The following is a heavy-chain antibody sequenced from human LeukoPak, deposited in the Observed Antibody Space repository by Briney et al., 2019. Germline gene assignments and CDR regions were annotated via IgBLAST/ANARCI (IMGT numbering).Heavy chain of an antibody. CDR3: ASKISVRGNDY. Sequence: GASVKVSCKASGYTFTSYDINWVRQATGQGLEWMGWMNPNSGNTGHAQKFQGRVTMTRNTSISTAYMELSSLRSEDTAVYYCASKISVRGNDYWGQGTLVTVSS. V-gene: IGHV1-8*01. CDR1: GYTFTSYD. D-gene: IGHD3-10*01. CDR2: MNPNSGNT. J-gene: IGHJ4*02.